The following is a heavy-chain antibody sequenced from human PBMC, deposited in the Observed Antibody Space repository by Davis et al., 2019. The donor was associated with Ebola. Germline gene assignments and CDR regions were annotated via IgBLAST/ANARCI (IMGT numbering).Heavy chain of an antibody. CDR1: DFIFTNAW. Sequence: PGGSLRLSCAASDFIFTNAWMNWVRQAPGKGLEWVGLIKSKTDGGTTDYAAPVKGRFNISRDDSKNTLYLEINSLKTEDTAVYYCTTGSRGAFNIWGQGTMVSVSS. V-gene: IGHV3-15*07. CDR2: IKSKTDGGTT. CDR3: TTGSRGAFNI. J-gene: IGHJ3*02. D-gene: IGHD3-10*01.